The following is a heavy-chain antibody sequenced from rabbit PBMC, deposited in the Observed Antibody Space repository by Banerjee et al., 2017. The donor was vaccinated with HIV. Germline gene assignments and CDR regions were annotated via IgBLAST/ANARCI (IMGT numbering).Heavy chain of an antibody. J-gene: IGHJ4*01. V-gene: IGHV1S45*01. CDR3: ARVRSPSSWYFNL. CDR1: GFSFSSSYW. CDR2: IATGSDGTT. D-gene: IGHD1-1*01. Sequence: QQQLVEYGGDLVQPEGSLTLTCTASGFSFSSSYWICWVRQAPGKGLEWIACIATGSDGTTHYANWAKGRFTISKTSSTTVTLQLTSLTAADTATYFCARVRSPSSWYFNLWGQGTLVTVS.